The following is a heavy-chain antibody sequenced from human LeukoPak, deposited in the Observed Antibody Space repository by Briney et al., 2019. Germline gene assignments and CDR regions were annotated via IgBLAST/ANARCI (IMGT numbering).Heavy chain of an antibody. CDR3: AKVRGYSDALEYHFEN. J-gene: IGHJ4*02. V-gene: IGHV3-23*01. D-gene: IGHD5-18*01. CDR1: RFTFSSYA. Sequence: QPGGSLRLSCAASRFTFSSYAMIWVRQAPGKGLEWVSAVRGSGDDTFYADSVQGRFTISRDNSRNTLYLQMNSLRAEDTALYYCAKVRGYSDALEYHFENWGQGTLVTVSS. CDR2: VRGSGDDT.